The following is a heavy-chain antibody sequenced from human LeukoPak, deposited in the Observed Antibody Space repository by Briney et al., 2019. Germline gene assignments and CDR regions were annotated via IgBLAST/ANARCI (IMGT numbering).Heavy chain of an antibody. V-gene: IGHV3-21*04. J-gene: IGHJ4*02. Sequence: PGGSLRLSCAASGFTFSSYSMNWVRQAPGKGLEWVSSISSSSSYIYYADSVKGRFTISRDNSKSTLFLQMSSLRAEDTAVYYCAKFQGSARRDFDYWGQGTLVTVSS. CDR1: GFTFSSYS. D-gene: IGHD6-6*01. CDR2: ISSSSSYI. CDR3: AKFQGSARRDFDY.